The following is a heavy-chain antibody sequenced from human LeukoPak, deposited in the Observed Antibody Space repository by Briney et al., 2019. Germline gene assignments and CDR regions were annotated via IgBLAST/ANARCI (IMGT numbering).Heavy chain of an antibody. CDR1: GGPFSGYY. V-gene: IGHV4-34*01. Sequence: KPSETLSLTCAVYGGPFSGYYWSWIRQPPGKGLEWIGEINHSGSTNYNPSLKSRVTISVDTSKNQFSLKLSSVTAADTAVYYCARAPPYYDSSGYYYGAFDIWGQRTMVTVSS. J-gene: IGHJ3*02. CDR3: ARAPPYYDSSGYYYGAFDI. D-gene: IGHD3-22*01. CDR2: INHSGST.